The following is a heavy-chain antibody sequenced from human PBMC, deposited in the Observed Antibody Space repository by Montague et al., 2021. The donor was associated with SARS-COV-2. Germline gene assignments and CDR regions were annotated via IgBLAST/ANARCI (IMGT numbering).Heavy chain of an antibody. D-gene: IGHD6-6*01. CDR1: GGSISSYY. V-gene: IGHV4-59*01. Sequence: SETLSLTCTVSGGSISSYYWSWIRQPPGKGLGWIGYIYYSGSTNYNPSLKSRVTISVDTSKNQFSLKLSSVTAADTAVNYCARGREYSSSAGFDYWGQGTLVTVSS. J-gene: IGHJ4*02. CDR3: ARGREYSSSAGFDY. CDR2: IYYSGST.